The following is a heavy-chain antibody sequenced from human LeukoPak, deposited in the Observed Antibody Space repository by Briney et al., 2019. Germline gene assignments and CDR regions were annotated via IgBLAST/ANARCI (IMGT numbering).Heavy chain of an antibody. D-gene: IGHD3-22*01. Sequence: PGGSLRLSCAASGFTFSSYWMSWVRQAPGKGLEWVANIKQDGSEKHYVDSVKGRFTISRDNAKNSLYLQMTSLRAEDTAMYYCATPLDYRDSSGFHQGGDWGQGTLVTVSS. CDR2: IKQDGSEK. J-gene: IGHJ4*02. V-gene: IGHV3-7*03. CDR1: GFTFSSYW. CDR3: ATPLDYRDSSGFHQGGD.